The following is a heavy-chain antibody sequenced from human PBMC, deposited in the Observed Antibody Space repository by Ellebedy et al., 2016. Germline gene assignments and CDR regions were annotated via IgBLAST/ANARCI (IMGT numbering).Heavy chain of an antibody. CDR1: GGSISRYY. CDR3: ARIGGVSFGERPIDY. V-gene: IGHV4-59*01. D-gene: IGHD3-10*01. CDR2: IYYTGTT. J-gene: IGHJ4*02. Sequence: GSLRLSCIVSGGSISRYYWSWIRQPPGRGLEWIGNIYYTGTTNHNPSLQSRVTISLDTSKNQFALRLNSVTAAGTAVYYCARIGGVSFGERPIDYWGQGTLVTVSS.